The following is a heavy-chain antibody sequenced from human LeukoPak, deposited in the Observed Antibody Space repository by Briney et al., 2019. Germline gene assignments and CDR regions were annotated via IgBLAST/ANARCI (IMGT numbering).Heavy chain of an antibody. V-gene: IGHV1-2*04. CDR2: INPNSGGT. D-gene: IGHD6-19*01. Sequence: ASVKVSCKASGYTFTGYYMHWVRQAPGQGLEWMGWINPNSGGTNYAQKFQGWVTMTRDTSISTAYMELSRLRSDDTAVYYCARIAVADSANWFDPWGQGTLVTVSS. J-gene: IGHJ5*02. CDR1: GYTFTGYY. CDR3: ARIAVADSANWFDP.